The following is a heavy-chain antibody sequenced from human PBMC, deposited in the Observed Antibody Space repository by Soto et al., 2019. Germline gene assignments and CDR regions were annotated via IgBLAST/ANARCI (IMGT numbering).Heavy chain of an antibody. CDR1: GGSFSGYY. CDR3: ASGKVVRGSYVTLDY. Sequence: QVQLQQWGAGLLKPSETLSLTSAVYGGSFSGYYWSWIRQPPGKGLEWIGEINHSGSTNYNPSLKSRVTLAVDTSKNQFSLKLSSVPAADTAVYYCASGKVVRGSYVTLDYWGQGTLVTVSS. CDR2: INHSGST. V-gene: IGHV4-34*01. D-gene: IGHD3-10*01. J-gene: IGHJ4*02.